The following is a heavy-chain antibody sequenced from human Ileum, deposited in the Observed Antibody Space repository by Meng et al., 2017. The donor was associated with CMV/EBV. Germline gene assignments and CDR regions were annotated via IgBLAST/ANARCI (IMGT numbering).Heavy chain of an antibody. CDR3: TRGAGEHTAKFDY. D-gene: IGHD5-18*01. J-gene: IGHJ4*02. V-gene: IGHV7-4-1*02. Sequence: QVQLVQSGSELKEPGASVTVSCKTSGYTFFDFGIDWVRQAPGQRLEWMGWNNVYSGNPTYAQDFTGRFVFSLDTSVSTAYLQINSLRAEDTAVYYCTRGAGEHTAKFDYWGQGTLVTVSS. CDR1: GYTFFDFG. CDR2: NNVYSGNP.